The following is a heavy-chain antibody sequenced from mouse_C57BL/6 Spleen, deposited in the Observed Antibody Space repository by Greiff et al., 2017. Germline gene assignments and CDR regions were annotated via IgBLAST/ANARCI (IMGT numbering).Heavy chain of an antibody. V-gene: IGHV1-5*01. CDR2: IYPGNSDT. CDR1: GYTFTSYW. D-gene: IGHD2-2*01. CDR3: TNMVTTKDGFAY. Sequence: EVQLQQSGTVLARPGASVKMSCKTSGYTFTSYWMHWVKQRPGQGLEWIGAIYPGNSDTSYNQKFKGKAKLTAVTSASTAYMELSSLTNEDSAVYYCTNMVTTKDGFAYWGQGTLVTVSA. J-gene: IGHJ3*01.